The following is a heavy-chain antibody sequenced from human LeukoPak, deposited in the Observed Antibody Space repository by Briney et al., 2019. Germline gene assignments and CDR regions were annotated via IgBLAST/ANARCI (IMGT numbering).Heavy chain of an antibody. J-gene: IGHJ4*02. CDR2: ISGSGGST. D-gene: IGHD1-1*01. CDR3: AKATGNLGN. V-gene: IGHV3-23*01. Sequence: GGSLRLSCAASGFTFSSYGMSWVRQAPGKGLEWVSAISGSGGSTYYADSVKGRVTISRDNSKSTLYLQMISLTAEDTAIYYCAKATGNLGNWGQGTLVTVSS. CDR1: GFTFSSYG.